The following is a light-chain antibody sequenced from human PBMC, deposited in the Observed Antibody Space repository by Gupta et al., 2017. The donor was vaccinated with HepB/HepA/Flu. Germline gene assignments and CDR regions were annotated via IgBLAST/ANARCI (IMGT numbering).Light chain of an antibody. Sequence: DIQMTQSPSSLAASVGDRVTITCQASRSISSRLNWYQQKPGKAPELLIYDVSTLQRGVPPRFSGSRSGXDFILTXSSLQPEDFATYYCQQTYSMCDFGXGTRVDFK. CDR2: DVS. J-gene: IGKJ3*01. CDR3: QQTYSMCD. CDR1: RSISSR. V-gene: IGKV1-39*01.